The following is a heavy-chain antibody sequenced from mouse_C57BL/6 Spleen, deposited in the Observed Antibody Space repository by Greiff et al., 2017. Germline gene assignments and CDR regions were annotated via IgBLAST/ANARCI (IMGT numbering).Heavy chain of an antibody. J-gene: IGHJ1*03. V-gene: IGHV1-26*01. CDR3: ARGGLYGNYYWYFDV. D-gene: IGHD2-1*01. CDR2: INPNNGGT. CDR1: GYTFTDYY. Sequence: VQLQQSGPELVKPGASVKISCKASGYTFTDYYMNWVKQSHGKSLEWIGDINPNNGGTSYNQKFKGKATLTVDKSSSTAYMELRSLTSEDSAVYYCARGGLYGNYYWYFDVWGTGTTVTVSS.